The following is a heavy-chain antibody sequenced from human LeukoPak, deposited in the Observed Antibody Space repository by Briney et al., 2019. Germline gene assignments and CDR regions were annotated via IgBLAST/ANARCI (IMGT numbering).Heavy chain of an antibody. CDR1: GGSISSSSYY. V-gene: IGHV4-39*07. CDR3: AGEGRQLLWFGEDGLDI. Sequence: SETLSLTCTVSGGSISSSSYYWGWIRQPPGKGLEWIGSIYYSGSTYYNPSLKSRVTISVDTSKNQSSLKLSSVTAADTAVYYCAGEGRQLLWFGEDGLDIWGQGTMVTVSS. J-gene: IGHJ3*02. D-gene: IGHD3-10*01. CDR2: IYYSGST.